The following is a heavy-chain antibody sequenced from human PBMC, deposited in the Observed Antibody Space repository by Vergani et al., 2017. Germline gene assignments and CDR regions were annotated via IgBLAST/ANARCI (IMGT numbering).Heavy chain of an antibody. D-gene: IGHD2-2*01. CDR3: ARDSRYCSSTSCYVGRDWFDP. Sequence: QVQLLQSGAEVKKPGASMKVSCKASGYTFTGYYIQWMRQAPGQGLEWMGWINPNTGYTNYAQRFQGRVTMTRDTSTSTVYMELSSLRSEDTAVYYCARDSRYCSSTSCYVGRDWFDPWGQGTLVTVSS. CDR2: INPNTGYT. J-gene: IGHJ5*02. CDR1: GYTFTGYY. V-gene: IGHV1-2*02.